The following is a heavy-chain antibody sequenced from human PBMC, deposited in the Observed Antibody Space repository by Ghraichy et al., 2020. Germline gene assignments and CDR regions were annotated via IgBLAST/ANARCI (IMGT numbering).Heavy chain of an antibody. CDR1: GFTFSSYA. D-gene: IGHD4-23*01. CDR2: ISYDGSNK. J-gene: IGHJ4*02. V-gene: IGHV3-30-3*01. Sequence: GSLRLSCAASGFTFSSYAMHWVRQAPGKGLEWVAVISYDGSNKYYADSVKGRFTISRDNSKNTLYLQMNSLRAEDTAVYYCARDSSGGNVLDYWGQGTLVTVSS. CDR3: ARDSSGGNVLDY.